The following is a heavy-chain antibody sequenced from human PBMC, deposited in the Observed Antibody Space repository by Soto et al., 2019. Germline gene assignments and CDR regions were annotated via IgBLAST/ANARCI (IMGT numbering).Heavy chain of an antibody. Sequence: GGSLRLSCVASGFTFDDYAMHWVRQAPGKGLEWVSGINWDTGGIVYADSVMGRFTISRDNAKNSLYLQMNSLRTEDTALYFCAKGQRSHYYDTSGYRAADHWGQGTLVTVSS. V-gene: IGHV3-9*01. J-gene: IGHJ4*02. D-gene: IGHD3-22*01. CDR1: GFTFDDYA. CDR2: INWDTGGI. CDR3: AKGQRSHYYDTSGYRAADH.